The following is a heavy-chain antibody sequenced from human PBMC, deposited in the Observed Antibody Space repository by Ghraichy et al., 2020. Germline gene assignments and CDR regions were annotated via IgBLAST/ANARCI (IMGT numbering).Heavy chain of an antibody. V-gene: IGHV1-69*13. CDR3: ARDRGLVGATCWFDP. J-gene: IGHJ5*02. CDR1: GGTFSSYA. Sequence: SVKVSCKASGGTFSSYAISWVRQAPGQGLEWMGGIIPIFGTANYAQKFQGRVTITADESTSTAYMELSSLRSEDTAVYYCARDRGLVGATCWFDPWGQGTLVTVSS. D-gene: IGHD1-26*01. CDR2: IIPIFGTA.